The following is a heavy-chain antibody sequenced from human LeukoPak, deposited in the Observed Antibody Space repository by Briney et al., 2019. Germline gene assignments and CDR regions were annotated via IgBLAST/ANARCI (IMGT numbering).Heavy chain of an antibody. Sequence: ASVKVSCKASGYTFTGYYMHWVRQAPGQGLEWMGWINPNSGGTNYAQKFQGRVTMTRNTSISTAYMELSSLRSEDTAVYYCARFRGGVWLLGYWGQGTLVTVSS. CDR2: INPNSGGT. J-gene: IGHJ4*02. CDR1: GYTFTGYY. V-gene: IGHV1-2*02. CDR3: ARFRGGVWLLGY. D-gene: IGHD3-16*01.